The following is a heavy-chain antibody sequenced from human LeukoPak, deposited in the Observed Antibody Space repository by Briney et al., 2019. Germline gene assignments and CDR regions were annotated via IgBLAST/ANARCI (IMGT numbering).Heavy chain of an antibody. D-gene: IGHD6-19*01. CDR3: ARVSAPGTSGWYFGY. V-gene: IGHV3-48*02. Sequence: GGSLRLACAASGFTFSSYGMNWVRQVPGNWLESVLYISTSSNRVDYADSVKGRFTMSRDNAKNLLYLQMNSLRDEDTAMYYCARVSAPGTSGWYFGYWGQGTLVTVSS. CDR2: ISTSSNRV. J-gene: IGHJ4*02. CDR1: GFTFSSYG.